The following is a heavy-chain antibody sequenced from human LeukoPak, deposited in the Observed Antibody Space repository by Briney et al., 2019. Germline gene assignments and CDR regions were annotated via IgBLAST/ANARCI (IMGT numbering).Heavy chain of an antibody. CDR2: IYHSGST. V-gene: IGHV4-38-2*02. CDR3: ARGHSGSYPFDY. D-gene: IGHD1-26*01. Sequence: SETLSLTCTVSGYSISSGYYWGWIRQPPGKGLEWIGSIYHSGSTYYNPSLKSRVTISVDTSKNQFSLKLGSVTAADTAVYYCARGHSGSYPFDYWGQGTLVTVSS. CDR1: GYSISSGYY. J-gene: IGHJ4*02.